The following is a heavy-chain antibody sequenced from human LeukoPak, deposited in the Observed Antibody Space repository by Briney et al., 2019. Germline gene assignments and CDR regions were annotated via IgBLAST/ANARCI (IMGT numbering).Heavy chain of an antibody. CDR2: IHSSSSTI. D-gene: IGHD3-10*01. CDR3: AKDMYPYGSGSYPQFDY. Sequence: PGGSLRLSCAASGFTFSSYHMNWVRQAPGKGLEWLSYIHSSSSTIYYADSVKGRFSISRDNSKNTLYLQMNSLRAEDTAVYYCAKDMYPYGSGSYPQFDYWGQGTLVTVSS. V-gene: IGHV3-48*01. CDR1: GFTFSSYH. J-gene: IGHJ4*02.